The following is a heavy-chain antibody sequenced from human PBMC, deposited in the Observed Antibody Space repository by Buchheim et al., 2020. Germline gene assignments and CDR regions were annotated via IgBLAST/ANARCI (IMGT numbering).Heavy chain of an antibody. V-gene: IGHV3-33*01. CDR1: GFTFSSYG. CDR3: ARDGWLLLAIDAFDI. CDR2: IWYDGSNK. J-gene: IGHJ3*02. D-gene: IGHD3-22*01. Sequence: QVQLVESGGGVVQPGRSLRLSCAASGFTFSSYGMHWVRQAPGKGLEWVAVIWYDGSNKYYADSVKGRFTISRDNSKNTLYLQRNSLRAEDTAVYYCARDGWLLLAIDAFDIWGQGT.